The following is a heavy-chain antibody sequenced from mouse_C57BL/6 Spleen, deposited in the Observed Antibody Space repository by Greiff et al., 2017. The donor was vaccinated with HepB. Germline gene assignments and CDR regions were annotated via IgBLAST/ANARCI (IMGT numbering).Heavy chain of an antibody. CDR3: ARYGARRYFDV. J-gene: IGHJ1*03. V-gene: IGHV7-3*01. Sequence: DVKLVESGGGLVQPGGSLSLSCAASGFTFTDYYMSWVRQPPGKALEWLGFIRNKANGYTTEYSASVKGRFTISRDNSQSILYLQMNALRAEDSATYYCARYGARRYFDVWGTGTTVTVSS. CDR2: IRNKANGYTT. CDR1: GFTFTDYY. D-gene: IGHD3-1*01.